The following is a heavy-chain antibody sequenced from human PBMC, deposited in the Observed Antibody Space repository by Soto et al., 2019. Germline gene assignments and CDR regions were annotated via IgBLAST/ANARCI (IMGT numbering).Heavy chain of an antibody. V-gene: IGHV4-59*01. CDR1: GGSIGSFY. Sequence: SETLSLTCTVSGGSIGSFYWSWIRQSPGGTLEWIGYIYASRATTYNPSLESRITMSVDIPNNEFSLDLTSVTAADTAVYYCARSHSFDGSIYHYYFDFWGQGTLVTAPQ. D-gene: IGHD3-3*02. CDR3: ARSHSFDGSIYHYYFDF. J-gene: IGHJ4*02. CDR2: IYASRAT.